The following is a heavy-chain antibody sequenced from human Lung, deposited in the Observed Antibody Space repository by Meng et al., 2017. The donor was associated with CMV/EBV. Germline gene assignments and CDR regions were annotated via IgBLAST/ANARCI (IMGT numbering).Heavy chain of an antibody. CDR3: AKDQLLFGGPNAYFDD. Sequence: GESXKISCAASGFAFDTYGMHWVRQAPGKRLEWVAFIRHDASNKFYGDSVRGRFTISRDNSKNTLYLQMNSLRAEETAMYYCAKDQLLFGGPNAYFDDWGQGTLVTFSS. CDR1: GFAFDTYG. CDR2: IRHDASNK. D-gene: IGHD3-16*01. J-gene: IGHJ4*02. V-gene: IGHV3-30*02.